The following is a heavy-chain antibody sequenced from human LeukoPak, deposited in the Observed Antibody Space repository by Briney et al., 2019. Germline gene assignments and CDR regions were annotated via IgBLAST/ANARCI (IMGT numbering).Heavy chain of an antibody. CDR2: ISSNGGST. Sequence: PGGSLRLSCAASGFTFSSYAMHWVRQAPGKGLEYVSAISSNGGSTYYANSVKGRFTISRDNSKNTLYLQMGSLRAEGMAVYYCARSCFGYSGYGVYDYWGRGTLVTVSS. J-gene: IGHJ4*02. D-gene: IGHD5-12*01. CDR1: GFTFSSYA. CDR3: ARSCFGYSGYGVYDY. V-gene: IGHV3-64*01.